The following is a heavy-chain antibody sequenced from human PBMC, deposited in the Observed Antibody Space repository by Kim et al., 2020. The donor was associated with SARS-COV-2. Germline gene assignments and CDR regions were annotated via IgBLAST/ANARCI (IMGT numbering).Heavy chain of an antibody. V-gene: IGHV3-23*01. CDR1: GFTFRSHD. CDR3: AKDQSGTYFVDRRTGIDY. D-gene: IGHD1-26*01. CDR2: VSGSGGDT. Sequence: GGSLRLSCAASGFTFRSHDMSWVRQAPGKGLEWVSGVSGSGGDTYYADSVKGRFTISRDNSKNTLFLQMNSLRAEDTAVYYCAKDQSGTYFVDRRTGIDYWGQGTLVTVSS. J-gene: IGHJ4*02.